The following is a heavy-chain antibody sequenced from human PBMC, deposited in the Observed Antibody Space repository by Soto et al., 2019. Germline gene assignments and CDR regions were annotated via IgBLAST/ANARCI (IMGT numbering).Heavy chain of an antibody. CDR1: GVSLRNSSYY. CDR2: VYYSGKT. V-gene: IGHV4-39*01. Sequence: QLQLQESGPGLLKPSETLSLTCTVSGVSLRNSSYYWGWIRQPPGKGLEWIGTVYYSGKTYYHPSLKSRVTISIDTSKNQFSLKLSSVTPADTAVYYCARHGSYWGQGTLVTVSS. J-gene: IGHJ4*02. CDR3: ARHGSY.